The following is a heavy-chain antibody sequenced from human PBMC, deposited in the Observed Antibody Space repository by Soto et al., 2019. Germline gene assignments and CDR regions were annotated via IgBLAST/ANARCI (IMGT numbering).Heavy chain of an antibody. CDR3: VRLGEDSSDWEEHSWFDP. V-gene: IGHV3-21*03. CDR1: GFNFSNYN. Sequence: GGSLRLSCGASGFNFSNYNMNWVRQAPGQGLEWVSSISETSSYIYYAAPVKGRFTISRDNAKNSVYLQMNSLRAEDTGVYYCVRLGEDSSDWEEHSWFDPWGQGTPVTVS. J-gene: IGHJ5*02. D-gene: IGHD6-25*01. CDR2: ISETSSYI.